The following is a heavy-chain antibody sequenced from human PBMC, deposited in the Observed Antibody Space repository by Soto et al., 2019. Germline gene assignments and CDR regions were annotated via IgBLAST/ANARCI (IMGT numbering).Heavy chain of an antibody. CDR3: AASIFYYGMDV. V-gene: IGHV5-51*01. J-gene: IGHJ6*02. CDR1: GYTFTNYW. Sequence: GESLKISCKGFGYTFTNYWIGWVRQMPGKGPEWMGIIYPGDSDTKYNPSFQGQVTISADKSITTTYLQWSSLKASDTTIYYCAASIFYYGMDVWGQGTTVTVSS. CDR2: IYPGDSDT.